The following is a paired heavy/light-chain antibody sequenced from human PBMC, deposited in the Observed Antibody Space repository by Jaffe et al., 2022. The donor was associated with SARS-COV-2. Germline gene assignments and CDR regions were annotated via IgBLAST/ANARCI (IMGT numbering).Heavy chain of an antibody. Sequence: EVQLLESGGGVVRRGGSLRLSCEASGFSFSSYAIAWVRQAPGKGLEWVSGITETGISTYYADSVKGRFTISRDNSKNTVYLQMDALRAADTAVYYCGKRGGPGLIPGATVNWFDPWGQGTQVTVSS. J-gene: IGHJ5*02. D-gene: IGHD1-20*01. CDR1: GFSFSSYA. CDR2: ITETGIST. CDR3: GKRGGPGLIPGATVNWFDP. V-gene: IGHV3-23*01.
Light chain of an antibody. Sequence: DIQVTQSPSSLSASVGDRVTITCRASQNINSYLNWYQEKPGKAPKLLIYAASTLQHGVPSRFSGSGSGTDFTLTINSLQPEDFATYYCQQSYSTLMYTFGQGTRLEIK. V-gene: IGKV1-39*01. CDR2: AAS. J-gene: IGKJ2*01. CDR1: QNINSY. CDR3: QQSYSTLMYT.